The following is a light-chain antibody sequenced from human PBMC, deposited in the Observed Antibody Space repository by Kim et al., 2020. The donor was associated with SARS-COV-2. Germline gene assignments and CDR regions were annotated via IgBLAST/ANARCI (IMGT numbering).Light chain of an antibody. J-gene: IGLJ2*01. V-gene: IGLV1-51*01. Sequence: PGQTVTISCSGNRSNIGNNYVSWYQQVPGTAPKLLIYDTYKRPSGIPDRFSGCKSGASASLGITGLQTGDEAEYFCGTWDSSLHAVFGGGTQLTVL. CDR1: RSNIGNNY. CDR2: DTY. CDR3: GTWDSSLHAV.